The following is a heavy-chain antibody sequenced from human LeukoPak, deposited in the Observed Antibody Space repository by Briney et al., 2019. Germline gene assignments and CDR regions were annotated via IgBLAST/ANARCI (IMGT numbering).Heavy chain of an antibody. D-gene: IGHD6-13*01. V-gene: IGHV3-23*01. CDR2: ISASGGST. CDR3: AKSSAAATDDFDY. Sequence: GGSLRLSCAASGFTFNTYAMSWVRQAPGKGLEWVSGISASGGSTYYADSVKGRFTISRDNSKNTLYLQMNSLRAEDTAVYYCAKSSAAATDDFDYWGQGTLVTVSS. CDR1: GFTFNTYA. J-gene: IGHJ4*02.